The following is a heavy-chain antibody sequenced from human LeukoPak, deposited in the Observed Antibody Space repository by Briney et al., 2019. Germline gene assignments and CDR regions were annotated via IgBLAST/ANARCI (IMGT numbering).Heavy chain of an antibody. D-gene: IGHD2-2*01. CDR1: GGTFSSYA. J-gene: IGHJ4*02. CDR3: ARDGGGYCSSTSCRGDY. Sequence: GASVKVPCKASGGTFSSYAISWVRQAPGQGLEWMGGIIPIFGTANYAQKFQGRVTITADESTSTAYMELSSLRSEDTAVYYCARDGGGYCSSTSCRGDYWGQGTLVTVSS. V-gene: IGHV1-69*13. CDR2: IIPIFGTA.